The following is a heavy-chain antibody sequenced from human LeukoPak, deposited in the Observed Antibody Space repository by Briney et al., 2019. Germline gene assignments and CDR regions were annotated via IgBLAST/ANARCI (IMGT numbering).Heavy chain of an antibody. CDR1: GFSFTNYD. CDR2: IVVGSGNT. D-gene: IGHD5-18*01. Sequence: SVKVSCKASGFSFTNYDVRWVRQARGQRLEWIGWIVVGSGNTIYVQKFQERVTITRDMSTSTPYMELSSMRSEDTAIYVCAAGYSVFAMVRNAFDIWGQGTMVTVSS. CDR3: AAGYSVFAMVRNAFDI. V-gene: IGHV1-58*01. J-gene: IGHJ3*02.